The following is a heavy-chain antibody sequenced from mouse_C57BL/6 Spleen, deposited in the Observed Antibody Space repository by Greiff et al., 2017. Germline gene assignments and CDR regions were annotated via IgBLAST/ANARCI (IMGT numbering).Heavy chain of an antibody. J-gene: IGHJ2*01. Sequence: QVQLQQPGAELVRPGSSVKLSCKASGYTFTSYWMHWVKQRPIQGLEWIGNIDPSDSETHYNQKFKDKATLTVDKSSSTAYMQLSSLTSEDSAVYYCAKVSYLYYFDYWGQGTTLTVSS. D-gene: IGHD5-5*01. CDR3: AKVSYLYYFDY. CDR2: IDPSDSET. CDR1: GYTFTSYW. V-gene: IGHV1-52*01.